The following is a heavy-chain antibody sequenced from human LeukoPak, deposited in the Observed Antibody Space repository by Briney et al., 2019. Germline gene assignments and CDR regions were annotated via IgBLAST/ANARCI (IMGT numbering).Heavy chain of an antibody. CDR1: GGSISSYY. CDR2: IYYSGST. Sequence: TSETLSLTCTVSGGSISSYYWSWIRQPPGKGLEWIGYIYYSGSTNYNPSLESRVTISVDTSKHKFSLKLSSVTAADTAVYYCARDPSANRTRSDAFDIWGQGTMVAVSS. D-gene: IGHD1-14*01. V-gene: IGHV4-59*01. CDR3: ARDPSANRTRSDAFDI. J-gene: IGHJ3*02.